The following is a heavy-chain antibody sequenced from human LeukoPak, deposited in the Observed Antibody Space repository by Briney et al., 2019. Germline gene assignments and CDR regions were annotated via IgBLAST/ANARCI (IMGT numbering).Heavy chain of an antibody. CDR2: ISGTGSDT. CDR3: AKDKDFWSGYYRGLPYFYGLDV. CDR1: GLIFSSYF. J-gene: IGHJ6*04. V-gene: IGHV3-23*01. Sequence: GGSLRLSCAASGLIFSSYFMSWVRQAPGKGLEWVSTISGTGSDTYYTDSVKGRFTISRDKSKNTLYLQMNSLRAEDTAVYYCAKDKDFWSGYYRGLPYFYGLDVWGEGATVIVSS. D-gene: IGHD3-3*01.